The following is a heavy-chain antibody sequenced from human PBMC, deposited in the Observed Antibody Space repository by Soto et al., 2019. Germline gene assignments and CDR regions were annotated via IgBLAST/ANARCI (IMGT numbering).Heavy chain of an antibody. CDR3: GGGWGGGY. J-gene: IGHJ4*02. CDR1: GGTFSSYA. V-gene: IGHV1-69*01. D-gene: IGHD3-16*01. CDR2: IIPIFGTA. Sequence: QVQLVQSGAEVKKPGSSVKVSCKASGGTFSSYAISWVRQAPGQGLEWMGGIIPIFGTANYAQKFQGRVTITGDESSSTAYVEVSRLGFEDPAVYYWGGGWGGGYWGQGTLVTVSS.